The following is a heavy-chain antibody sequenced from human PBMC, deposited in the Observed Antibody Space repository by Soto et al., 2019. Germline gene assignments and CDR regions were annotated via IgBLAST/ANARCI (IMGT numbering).Heavy chain of an antibody. V-gene: IGHV3-33*01. Sequence: SLILSCAASGFTFSNYGIHWVRQAPGKGLEWVAVIWFDGTDKYYADSVKGRFTISRDNSKNTLYLQMNSLRAEDTAVEYCASPTTGCMDGWGRGNAVIV. D-gene: IGHD4-17*01. J-gene: IGHJ6*02. CDR2: IWFDGTDK. CDR1: GFTFSNYG. CDR3: ASPTTGCMDG.